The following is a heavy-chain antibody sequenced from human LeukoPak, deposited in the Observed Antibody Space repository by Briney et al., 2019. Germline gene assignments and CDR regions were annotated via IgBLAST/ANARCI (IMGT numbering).Heavy chain of an antibody. CDR3: ARDREYYYGSGKHGFDP. Sequence: PGGSLRLSCAASGFTFSSYEMNWVRQAPGKGLEWVSYISSSGSTIYYADSVKGRFTISRDNAKNSLYLQMSSLRAEDTAVYYCARDREYYYGSGKHGFDPWGQGTLVTVSS. D-gene: IGHD3-10*01. CDR2: ISSSGSTI. J-gene: IGHJ5*02. CDR1: GFTFSSYE. V-gene: IGHV3-48*03.